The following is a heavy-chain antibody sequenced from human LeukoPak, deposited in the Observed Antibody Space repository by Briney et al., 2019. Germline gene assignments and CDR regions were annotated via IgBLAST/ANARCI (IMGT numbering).Heavy chain of an antibody. J-gene: IGHJ4*02. Sequence: SETLSLTCAVYGGSFSGYYWSWIRQPPGKGLEWIGEINHCGSTNYNPSLKSRVTISVDTSKNQFSLKLSSVTAADTAVYYCARAPRSYYFDYWGQGTLVTVSS. CDR1: GGSFSGYY. CDR2: INHCGST. V-gene: IGHV4-34*01. CDR3: ARAPRSYYFDY.